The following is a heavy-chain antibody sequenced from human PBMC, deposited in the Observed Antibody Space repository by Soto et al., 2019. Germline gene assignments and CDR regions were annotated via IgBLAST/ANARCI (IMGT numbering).Heavy chain of an antibody. J-gene: IGHJ4*02. CDR1: GASIRPYY. CDR2: IYYSGST. V-gene: IGHV4-59*13. Sequence: AETVSLTCSLSGASIRPYYWSCIGQPPGKGLEWIGNIYYSGSTNYSPSLRSRVIMSVASSRNQLSLRLNSVTAADTAVYYCTRVGGYYGDYPNFDYWGQGALVTVSS. CDR3: TRVGGYYGDYPNFDY. D-gene: IGHD4-17*01.